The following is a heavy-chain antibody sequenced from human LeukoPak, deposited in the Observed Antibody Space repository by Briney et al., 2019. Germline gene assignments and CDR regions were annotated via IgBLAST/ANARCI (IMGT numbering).Heavy chain of an antibody. CDR1: SGSISSGDYY. CDR3: ARDSTDNWFDP. V-gene: IGHV4-30-4*01. J-gene: IGHJ5*02. CDR2: IYYSGST. Sequence: PSETLSLTCTVSSGSISSGDYYWSWIRQPPGNGLEWIGYIYYSGSTYYNPSLKSRVTISVDTSKNQFSLKLSSVTAADTAVYYCARDSTDNWFDPWGQGTWSPSPQ.